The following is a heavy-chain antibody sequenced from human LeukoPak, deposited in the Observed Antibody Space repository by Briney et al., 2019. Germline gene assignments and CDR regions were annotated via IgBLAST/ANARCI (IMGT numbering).Heavy chain of an antibody. CDR1: GYSISSGYY. J-gene: IGHJ4*02. V-gene: IGHV4-38-2*01. CDR2: IYHSGST. CDR3: ARVWDYDFWSGYYTFDY. Sequence: KPSETLSLTCAVSGYSISSGYYWGWIRQPPGKGLEWIGSIYHSGSTYYNPSLKSRVTISVDTSKNQFSLKLSSVTAADTAVYYCARVWDYDFWSGYYTFDYWGQGTLVTVSS. D-gene: IGHD3-3*01.